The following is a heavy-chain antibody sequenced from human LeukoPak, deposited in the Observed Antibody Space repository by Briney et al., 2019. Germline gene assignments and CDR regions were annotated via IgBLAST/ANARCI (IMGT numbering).Heavy chain of an antibody. J-gene: IGHJ5*02. CDR1: GYTFTGYY. D-gene: IGHD2-2*01. Sequence: ASVKVSCKASGYTFTGYYMHWVRQVPGQGLEWMGWINPNSGGTNYAQKFQGRVTMTRDTSISTAYMELSRLRSDDTAVYYCARVRKGQLFWFDPWGQGTLVTVSS. CDR2: INPNSGGT. V-gene: IGHV1-2*02. CDR3: ARVRKGQLFWFDP.